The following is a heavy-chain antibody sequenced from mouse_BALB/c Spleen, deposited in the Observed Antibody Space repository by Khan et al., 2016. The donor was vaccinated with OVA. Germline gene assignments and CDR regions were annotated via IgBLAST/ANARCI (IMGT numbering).Heavy chain of an antibody. CDR3: ARHLTGSFAY. V-gene: IGHV5-6*01. Sequence: DVHVVESGGDLVKPGGSLKLSCAASGFTFSSYSMSWVRQTPDKRLEWVATISSGGDYTYYPDSVKGRFTIPRDNAKNTLYLQMGSLKSEETAMYYCARHLTGSFAYWGQGTLVTVSA. J-gene: IGHJ3*01. D-gene: IGHD4-1*01. CDR2: ISSGGDYT. CDR1: GFTFSSYS.